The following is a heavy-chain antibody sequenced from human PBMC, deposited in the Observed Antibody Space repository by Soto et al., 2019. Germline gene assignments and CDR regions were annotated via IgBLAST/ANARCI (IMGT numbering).Heavy chain of an antibody. Sequence: QVQLVESGGGVVQPGRSLRLSCAASGFTFSSYGMHWVRQAPGKGLEWVAIISYDGSNTYYADSVKGRFTISRDNSKNPLYLQMNSLRAEDTSVYYCAKEGGLSGSYYISSSYDFAYWGQGTLVTVSS. CDR2: ISYDGSNT. CDR3: AKEGGLSGSYYISSSYDFAY. V-gene: IGHV3-30*18. D-gene: IGHD1-26*01. J-gene: IGHJ4*02. CDR1: GFTFSSYG.